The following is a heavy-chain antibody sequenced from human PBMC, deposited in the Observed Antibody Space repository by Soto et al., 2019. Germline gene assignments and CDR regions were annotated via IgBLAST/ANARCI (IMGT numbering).Heavy chain of an antibody. CDR2: IYYSGRT. D-gene: IGHD3-22*01. V-gene: IGHV4-31*03. Sequence: QVQLQESGPGLVKPSQTLSLTCTVSGGSISSGGYYWSWIRQHPGKGLEWIGYIYYSGRTYYNPSLKSRVTISVDTSKNQCSLKLSSVTAADTAVYYCARGNYDSSGYYYWGQGTLVTVSS. CDR1: GGSISSGGYY. J-gene: IGHJ4*02. CDR3: ARGNYDSSGYYY.